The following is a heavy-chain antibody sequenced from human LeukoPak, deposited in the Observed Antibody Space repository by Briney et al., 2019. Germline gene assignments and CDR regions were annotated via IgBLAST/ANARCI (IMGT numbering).Heavy chain of an antibody. Sequence: ASVKVSCKASGYTFTSYGISWVRQAPGQGLEWMGWISAYNGNTNYAQKLQGRVTMTTDTSTSTAYMELRSLRSDDTAVYYCARAAGATYLSAFGIWGQGTMVTVSS. CDR3: ARAAGATYLSAFGI. CDR2: ISAYNGNT. V-gene: IGHV1-18*01. J-gene: IGHJ3*02. CDR1: GYTFTSYG. D-gene: IGHD1-26*01.